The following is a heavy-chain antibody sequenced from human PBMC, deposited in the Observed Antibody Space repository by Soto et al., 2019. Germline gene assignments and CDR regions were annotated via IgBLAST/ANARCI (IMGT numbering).Heavy chain of an antibody. J-gene: IGHJ4*02. D-gene: IGHD1-26*01. Sequence: QVHLVQSGAEVKKPGASVKVSCKGSGYDFTTYGITWVRQAPGQGLEWMAWISAHNGNTDYAQKLQGRVTVTRDTSTSTAYMELRSLRSDGTAMYYCASGRYGDYWGQGALVTVSS. CDR3: ASGRYGDY. CDR2: ISAHNGNT. V-gene: IGHV1-18*01. CDR1: GYDFTTYG.